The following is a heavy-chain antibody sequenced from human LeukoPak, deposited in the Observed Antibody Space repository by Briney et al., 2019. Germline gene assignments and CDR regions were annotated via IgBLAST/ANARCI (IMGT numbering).Heavy chain of an antibody. CDR3: ARHVHDFWSGYRDYYYYYMDV. CDR2: IYPGDSDT. CDR1: GYSCTSYW. D-gene: IGHD3-3*01. J-gene: IGHJ6*03. Sequence: GESLKISCKGSGYSCTSYWIGWLRQMPGKVLEWMGIIYPGDSDTRYSPSFQGQVTISADKSISTAYLQWSSLKASDTAMSYCARHVHDFWSGYRDYYYYYMDVWGKGTTVTVSS. V-gene: IGHV5-51*01.